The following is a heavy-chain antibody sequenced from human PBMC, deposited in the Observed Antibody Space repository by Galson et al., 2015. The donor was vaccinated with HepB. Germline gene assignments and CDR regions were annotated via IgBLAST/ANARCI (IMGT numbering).Heavy chain of an antibody. CDR1: GYTFDTYG. J-gene: IGHJ4*02. D-gene: IGHD1-26*01. V-gene: IGHV1-18*01. CDR2: IRVSNGNT. Sequence: SVKVSCKAVGYTFDTYGITWVRQAPGQGLEWMGWIRVSNGNTTYAQKLQDRVTMTADRGTRTAYMEVTSLRSEDTAVYYCARDDLIVGANPDYWGQGTLVIVSS. CDR3: ARDDLIVGANPDY.